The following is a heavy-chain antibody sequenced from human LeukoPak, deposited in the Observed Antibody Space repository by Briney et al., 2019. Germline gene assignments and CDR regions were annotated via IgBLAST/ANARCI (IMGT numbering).Heavy chain of an antibody. CDR1: GFTFSSTW. Sequence: QPGGSLRLSCAASGFTFSSTWMHWVRQAPGKGPVWVSRINNDGSVTNYADSVKGRFTISRDNAKNTLYLQMDGRRAEDTAVYYWTRVASGTYYFDYWGQGTLVTVSS. CDR3: TRVASGTYYFDY. D-gene: IGHD1-26*01. V-gene: IGHV3-74*01. J-gene: IGHJ4*02. CDR2: INNDGSVT.